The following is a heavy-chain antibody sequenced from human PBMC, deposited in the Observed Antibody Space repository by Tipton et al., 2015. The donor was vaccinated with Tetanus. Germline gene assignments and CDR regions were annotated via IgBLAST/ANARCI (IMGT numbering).Heavy chain of an antibody. CDR3: ARALKQGANWFDP. Sequence: TLSLTCTVSGDSLSNGDYYWSWIRQPPGKGLESIGYIYYSGSTYYNPSLKSRVTISVDTSKNRFSLKLDSVTAADTAIYYCARALKQGANWFDPWGQGTLVTVSS. CDR2: IYYSGST. J-gene: IGHJ5*02. CDR1: GDSLSNGDYY. V-gene: IGHV4-30-4*01. D-gene: IGHD3-16*01.